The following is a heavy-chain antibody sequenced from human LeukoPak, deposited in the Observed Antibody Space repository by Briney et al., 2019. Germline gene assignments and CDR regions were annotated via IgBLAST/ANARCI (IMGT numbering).Heavy chain of an antibody. V-gene: IGHV3-9*01. CDR1: GFTFDDYA. CDR3: AKGPQYYYDSSGYYDPYYYYGMDV. D-gene: IGHD3-22*01. Sequence: GRSLRLSCAASGFTFDDYAMHWVRQAPGKGLEWVSGISWNSGSIGYADSVKGRFTISRDNAKNSLYLQMNSLRAEDTALYYCAKGPQYYYDSSGYYDPYYYYGMDVWGQGTTVTVSS. J-gene: IGHJ6*02. CDR2: ISWNSGSI.